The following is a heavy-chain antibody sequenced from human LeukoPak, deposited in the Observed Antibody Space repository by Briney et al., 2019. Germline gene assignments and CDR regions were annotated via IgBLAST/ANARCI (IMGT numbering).Heavy chain of an antibody. Sequence: PGRSLRLSCAASGFTFSSYGMHWVRQAPGKGLEWVAVISYDGSNKYYADSVKGRFTISRDNSKNTLYLQMNSLRAEDTAVYYCARGALNYYDSSEVCWFDYWGQGTLVTVSS. CDR2: ISYDGSNK. D-gene: IGHD3-22*01. J-gene: IGHJ4*02. V-gene: IGHV3-30*03. CDR1: GFTFSSYG. CDR3: ARGALNYYDSSEVCWFDY.